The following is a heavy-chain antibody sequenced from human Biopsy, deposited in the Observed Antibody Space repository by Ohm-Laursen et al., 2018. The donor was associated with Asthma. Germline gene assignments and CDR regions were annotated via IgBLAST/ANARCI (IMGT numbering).Heavy chain of an antibody. Sequence: SLRLSCAASGFTFSIYDIHWVRQAPGKGLEWVAVISYDGSSIYYADSVKGRFTISRDNSKNTLSLQMNRLTAEDTAVYYCAREGVAGTHIEDWGQGTLVTVSS. CDR1: GFTFSIYD. D-gene: IGHD6-19*01. J-gene: IGHJ4*02. V-gene: IGHV3-30-3*01. CDR3: AREGVAGTHIED. CDR2: ISYDGSSI.